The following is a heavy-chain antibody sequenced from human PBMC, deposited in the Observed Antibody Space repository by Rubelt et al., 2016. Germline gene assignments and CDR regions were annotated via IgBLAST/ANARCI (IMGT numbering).Heavy chain of an antibody. Sequence: QVQLVESGGGVVQPGRSLRLSCAASGFTFSSYGMHWVRQAPGKGLGWVAVIWYDGSNKYYADSVKGRFTSSRDNSKNTLYLQMNSLRAEDTAGHYCARDPTTVTTWSGYWGQGTLVTVS. CDR2: IWYDGSNK. CDR3: ARDPTTVTTWSGY. CDR1: GFTFSSYG. J-gene: IGHJ4*02. D-gene: IGHD4-17*01. V-gene: IGHV3-33*01.